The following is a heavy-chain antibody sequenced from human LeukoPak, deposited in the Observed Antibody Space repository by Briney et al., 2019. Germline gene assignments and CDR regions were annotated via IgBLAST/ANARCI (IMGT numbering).Heavy chain of an antibody. D-gene: IGHD3-22*01. CDR2: ISGRGVIT. Sequence: GSLRLSCAASGFTFSSYAMSWVRQAPGKGLEWVSTISGRGVITYSPDSVKVRFTISRDNSKNTLYLQMYSLRAEDTAVYFCAKDQASDYYDSSGYPLHFDYWGQGTLVTVSS. CDR1: GFTFSSYA. CDR3: AKDQASDYYDSSGYPLHFDY. V-gene: IGHV3-23*01. J-gene: IGHJ4*02.